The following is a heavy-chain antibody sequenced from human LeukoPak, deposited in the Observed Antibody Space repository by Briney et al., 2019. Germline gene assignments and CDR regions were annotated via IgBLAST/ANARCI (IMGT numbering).Heavy chain of an antibody. CDR2: IYSGGGT. Sequence: PGGSLRLSCAASGFTVSSNYMSWVRQARGKGLEWVSVIYSGGGTYYADSVKGRFTISRDNSKNTLYLQINSLRAEDTAVYYCARDLGSGFLQFDYWGQGTLVTVSS. CDR1: GFTVSSNY. J-gene: IGHJ4*02. D-gene: IGHD6-19*01. V-gene: IGHV3-66*01. CDR3: ARDLGSGFLQFDY.